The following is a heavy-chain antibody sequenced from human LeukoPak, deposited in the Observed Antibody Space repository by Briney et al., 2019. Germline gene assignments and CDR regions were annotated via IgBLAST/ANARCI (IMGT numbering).Heavy chain of an antibody. J-gene: IGHJ6*02. CDR2: IYTGGST. V-gene: IGHV3-66*02. CDR1: GFTVDSNY. Sequence: GVSLRLSCAASGFTVDSNYMSWVRQAPGKGLEWVSLIYTGGSTYYADSVRGRFTISRDNSKNTLYLQMNSLRPEDTAVYYCARGFGKAAANVFGGYTMDVWGQATTVTVSS. CDR3: ARGFGKAAANVFGGYTMDV. D-gene: IGHD6-13*01.